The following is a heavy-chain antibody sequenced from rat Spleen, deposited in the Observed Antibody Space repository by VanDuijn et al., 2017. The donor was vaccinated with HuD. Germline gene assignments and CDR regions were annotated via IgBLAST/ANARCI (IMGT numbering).Heavy chain of an antibody. V-gene: IGHV5-31*01. D-gene: IGHD1-3*01. J-gene: IGHJ2*01. Sequence: EVELVGSGGGLVQPGTSLKLSCVASGFTFNNYWLSWVRQTPGKGLDWIASITKDGGSLFYRDSVKGRFTVSRDNAKSTLYLQMDSLKSEDTATYYCARHIYGSYVGWFDYWGQGVMVTVSS. CDR3: ARHIYGSYVGWFDY. CDR1: GFTFNNYW. CDR2: ITKDGGSL.